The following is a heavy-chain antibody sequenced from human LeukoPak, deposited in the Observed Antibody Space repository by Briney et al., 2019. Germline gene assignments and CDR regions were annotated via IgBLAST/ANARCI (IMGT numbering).Heavy chain of an antibody. D-gene: IGHD3-16*01. J-gene: IGHJ5*02. CDR3: AKDHYDNWFDP. CDR2: ISGSGGRT. CDR1: GFNFSNYA. Sequence: GGSLRLSCAASGFNFSNYAMIWVRQAPGKGLEWVSAISGSGGRTYYADSVKGRFTISRDNSKSTLYLQMNSLRADDTAIYYCAKDHYDNWFDPWGQGTLVTVSS. V-gene: IGHV3-23*01.